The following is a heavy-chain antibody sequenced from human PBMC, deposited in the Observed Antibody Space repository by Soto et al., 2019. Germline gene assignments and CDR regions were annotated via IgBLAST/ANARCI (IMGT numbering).Heavy chain of an antibody. V-gene: IGHV4-59*01. CDR2: IYDSGST. CDR1: GGYISSYY. D-gene: IGHD6-6*01. J-gene: IGHJ4*02. CDR3: AAPPRY. Sequence: SETLSLTSPVSGGYISSYYWSWIRQPPGKGPEWIGYIYDSGSTNYNPSLKSRVTISVDTSKNQFSLKLTSVTAADTAVYYCAAPPRYWGQGTLVTVSS.